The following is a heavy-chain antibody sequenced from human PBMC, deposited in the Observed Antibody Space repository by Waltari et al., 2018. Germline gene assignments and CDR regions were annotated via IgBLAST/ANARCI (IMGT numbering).Heavy chain of an antibody. CDR1: GFTFSSYS. J-gene: IGHJ4*02. V-gene: IGHV3-21*01. CDR3: ATEPSSSPRPVY. D-gene: IGHD6-13*01. CDR2: ISSSSSYI. Sequence: EVQLVESGGGLVKPGGCLRLSCAASGFTFSSYSMNWVRQAPGKGLEWVSSISSSSSYIYYADSVKGRFTISRDNAKNSLYLQMNSLRAEDTAVYYCATEPSSSPRPVYWGQGTLVTVSS.